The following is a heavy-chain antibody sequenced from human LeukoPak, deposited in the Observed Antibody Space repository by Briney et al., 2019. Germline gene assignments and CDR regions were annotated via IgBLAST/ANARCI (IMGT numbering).Heavy chain of an antibody. CDR1: GFTFSDYY. J-gene: IGHJ4*02. D-gene: IGHD4-17*01. V-gene: IGHV3-11*04. CDR2: ISSSGSTI. Sequence: KPGGSLRLSCAASGFTFSDYYMGWIRQTPGKGLEWVSYISSSGSTIYYADSVKGRFTISRDNAKNSLYLQMNSLRAEDTAVYYCAREPYGDPTFDYWGQGTLVTVSS. CDR3: AREPYGDPTFDY.